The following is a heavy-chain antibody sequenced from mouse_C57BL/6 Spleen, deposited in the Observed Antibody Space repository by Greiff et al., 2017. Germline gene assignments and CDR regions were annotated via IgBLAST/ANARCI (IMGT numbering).Heavy chain of an antibody. D-gene: IGHD1-1*01. V-gene: IGHV1-64*01. Sequence: QVQLKESGAELVKPGASVKLSCKASGYTFTSYWMHWVKQRPGQGLEWIGMIHPNSGSTNYNEKFKSKATLTVDKSSSTAYMQLSSLTSEDSAVYYCARFLLYYGSSYWYFDVWGTGTTVTVSS. CDR3: ARFLLYYGSSYWYFDV. J-gene: IGHJ1*03. CDR1: GYTFTSYW. CDR2: IHPNSGST.